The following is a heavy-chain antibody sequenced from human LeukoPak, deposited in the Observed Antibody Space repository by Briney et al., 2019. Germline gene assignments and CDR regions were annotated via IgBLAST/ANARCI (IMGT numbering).Heavy chain of an antibody. V-gene: IGHV1-18*01. J-gene: IGHJ5*02. CDR3: ARASEQWLVENWFDP. D-gene: IGHD6-19*01. Sequence: ASVKVSCKASGYTFTSYGISWVRQAPGQGLECMGWISAYNGNTNYAQKLQGRVTMTTDTSTSTAYMELRSLRSDDTAVYYCARASEQWLVENWFDPWGQGTLVTVSS. CDR1: GYTFTSYG. CDR2: ISAYNGNT.